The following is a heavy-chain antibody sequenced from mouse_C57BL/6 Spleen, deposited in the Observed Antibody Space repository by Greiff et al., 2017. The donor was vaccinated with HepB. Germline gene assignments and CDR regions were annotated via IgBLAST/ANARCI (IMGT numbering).Heavy chain of an antibody. V-gene: IGHV1-76*01. CDR1: GYTFTDYY. J-gene: IGHJ4*01. Sequence: QVQLKESGAELVRPGASVKLSCKASGYTFTDYYINWVKQRPGQGLEWIARIYPGSGNTYYNEKFKGKATLTAEKSSSTAYMQLSSLTSEDSAVYFCAREGYYYGSSTAGVMDYWGQGTSVTVSS. CDR3: AREGYYYGSSTAGVMDY. CDR2: IYPGSGNT. D-gene: IGHD1-1*01.